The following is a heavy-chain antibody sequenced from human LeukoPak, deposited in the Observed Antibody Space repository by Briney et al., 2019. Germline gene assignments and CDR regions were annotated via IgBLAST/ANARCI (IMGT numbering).Heavy chain of an antibody. V-gene: IGHV3-23*01. CDR3: AKESTWGVVVIAIPSYFDY. CDR2: ISGSGGST. J-gene: IGHJ4*02. Sequence: GGSLRLSCADPGFTFSSYAMSWVRQAPGKGLEWVSAISGSGGSTYYADSVKGRFTISRDNSKNTLYLQMNSLRAEDTAVYYCAKESTWGVVVIAIPSYFDYWGQGTLVTVSS. CDR1: GFTFSSYA. D-gene: IGHD2-21*01.